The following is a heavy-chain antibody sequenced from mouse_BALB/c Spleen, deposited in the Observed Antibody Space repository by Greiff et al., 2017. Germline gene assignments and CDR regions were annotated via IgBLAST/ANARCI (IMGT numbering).Heavy chain of an antibody. CDR2: INPSTGYT. CDR1: GYTFTSYW. Sequence: QVHVKQSGAELAKPGASVKMSCKASGYTFTSYWMHWVKQRPGQGLEWIGYINPSTGYTEYNQKFKDKATLTADKSSSTAYMQLSSLTSEDSAVYYCARGGPGDYFDYWGQGTTLTVSS. V-gene: IGHV1-7*01. CDR3: ARGGPGDYFDY. J-gene: IGHJ2*01.